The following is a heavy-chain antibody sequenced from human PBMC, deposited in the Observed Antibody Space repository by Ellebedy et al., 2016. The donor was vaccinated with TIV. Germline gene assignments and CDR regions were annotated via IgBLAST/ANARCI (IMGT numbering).Heavy chain of an antibody. D-gene: IGHD1-1*01. CDR3: ARDTNGANSPVDY. Sequence: GGSLRLSXAASGFTFSSYWMSWVRQAPGKGLEWMANIKQDGSEKYNADSVRGRFTISRDNAENSVYLQMDSLRAEDTAVYYCARDTNGANSPVDYWGQGTLVTVSS. J-gene: IGHJ4*02. CDR2: IKQDGSEK. CDR1: GFTFSSYW. V-gene: IGHV3-7*01.